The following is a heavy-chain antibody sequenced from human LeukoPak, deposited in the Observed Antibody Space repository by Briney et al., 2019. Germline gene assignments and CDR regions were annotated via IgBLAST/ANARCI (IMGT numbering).Heavy chain of an antibody. D-gene: IGHD6-19*01. CDR1: GGSISSYY. CDR3: ARAPEFSSGWLLDC. Sequence: PSETLSLTCSVSGGSISSYYGSWMRQSAGKGLEWIGRIHTSGSTNYNPSLKSRVTMSVDTSKNQFSLKVSFVSAADTGVYYCARAPEFSSGWLLDCWGQGSLVTVSS. J-gene: IGHJ4*02. CDR2: IHTSGST. V-gene: IGHV4-4*07.